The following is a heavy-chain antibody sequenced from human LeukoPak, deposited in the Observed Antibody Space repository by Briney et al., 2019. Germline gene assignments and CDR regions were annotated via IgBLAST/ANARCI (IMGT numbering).Heavy chain of an antibody. V-gene: IGHV4-59*01. CDR2: IYYSGST. D-gene: IGHD3-22*01. CDR1: GGSISSYY. Sequence: SETLSLTCTVSGGSISSYYWSWIRQPPGKGLEWVGYIYYSGSTNYNPSLKSRVTISVDTSKNQFSLKLSSVTAADTAVYYCARGSTYYYDSSGYYFDYWGQGTLVTVSS. J-gene: IGHJ4*02. CDR3: ARGSTYYYDSSGYYFDY.